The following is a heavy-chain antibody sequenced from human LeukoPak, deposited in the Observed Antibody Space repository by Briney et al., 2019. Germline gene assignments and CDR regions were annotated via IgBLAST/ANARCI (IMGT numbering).Heavy chain of an antibody. CDR2: INHSGST. Sequence: SETLSLTCAVYSESFSTYYWNWIRQPPGKGLEWIGEINHSGSTTYNPSLKSRVTISADMSKNQFSLKLGSVTAADTAIYYCARGRAPENWGQGTLVTVSS. J-gene: IGHJ4*02. V-gene: IGHV4-34*01. CDR1: SESFSTYY. CDR3: ARGRAPEN.